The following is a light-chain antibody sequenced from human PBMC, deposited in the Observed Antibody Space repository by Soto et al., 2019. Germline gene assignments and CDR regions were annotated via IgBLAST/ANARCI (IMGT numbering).Light chain of an antibody. Sequence: QSVLTQPASVSGSPGQSITISCTGTSSDVGSYNLVSWYQQHPGKAPKLMIYEGSKRPSGVSNRFSGSKSGNTASLTISGLQAEDEADYYCCSYAGSSTFPYVFGTGTKVIVL. J-gene: IGLJ1*01. CDR1: SSDVGSYNL. V-gene: IGLV2-23*03. CDR3: CSYAGSSTFPYV. CDR2: EGS.